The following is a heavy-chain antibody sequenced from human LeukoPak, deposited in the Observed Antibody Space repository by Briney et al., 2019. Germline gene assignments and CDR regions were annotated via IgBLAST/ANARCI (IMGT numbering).Heavy chain of an antibody. D-gene: IGHD6-19*01. CDR2: IYYSGST. V-gene: IGHV4-59*01. Sequence: SETLSLTCTVSGGSISSYYWSWIWQPPGKGLEWIGYIYYSGSTNYNPSLKSRVTISVDTSKNQFSLKLSSVTAADTAVYYCARMAVAGGYNWFDPWGQGTLVTVSS. CDR1: GGSISSYY. CDR3: ARMAVAGGYNWFDP. J-gene: IGHJ5*02.